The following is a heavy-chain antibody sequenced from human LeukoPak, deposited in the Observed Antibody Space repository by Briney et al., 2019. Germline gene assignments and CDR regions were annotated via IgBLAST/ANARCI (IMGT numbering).Heavy chain of an antibody. D-gene: IGHD1-26*01. CDR2: IFPDDSDT. J-gene: IGHJ4*02. V-gene: IGHV5-51*01. CDR3: ARHDLMYSGSYSDY. Sequence: GESLKISCRFSGFDFTRDWIGWVRLMPGKGLEWMGIIFPDDSDTRYSPSFQGQVTISADKSISTAYLQWSSLKASDTAMYYCARHDLMYSGSYSDYWGQGTLVTVSS. CDR1: GFDFTRDW.